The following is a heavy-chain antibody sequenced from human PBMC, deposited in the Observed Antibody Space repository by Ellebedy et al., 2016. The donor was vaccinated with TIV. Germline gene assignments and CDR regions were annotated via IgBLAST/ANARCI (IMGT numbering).Heavy chain of an antibody. Sequence: AASVKVSCKTTGYTFTNYYIHWVRQAPGQGHEWMGLINPSGGATSYAQNFQGRVTMTRDRSTSTVYMELSSLRSEDTAIYYCARDPGGNHLCYFDNWGQGTQVTVSS. J-gene: IGHJ4*02. CDR2: INPSGGAT. CDR1: GYTFTNYY. V-gene: IGHV1-46*01. CDR3: ARDPGGNHLCYFDN. D-gene: IGHD4-23*01.